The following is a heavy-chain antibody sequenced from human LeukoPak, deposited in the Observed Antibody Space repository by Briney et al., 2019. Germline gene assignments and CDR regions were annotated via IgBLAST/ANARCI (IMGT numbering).Heavy chain of an antibody. Sequence: PGGSLRLSCVASGFTFSSYSMNWVRQSPGKGLEWVSYISSSNNTIYYADSVKGRFTISRDNANNSLYLQMNSLRAEDTAVYYCARDGFDFWSGYPTTVDYWGQGTLVTVSS. V-gene: IGHV3-48*01. CDR1: GFTFSSYS. D-gene: IGHD3-3*01. J-gene: IGHJ4*02. CDR3: ARDGFDFWSGYPTTVDY. CDR2: ISSSNNTI.